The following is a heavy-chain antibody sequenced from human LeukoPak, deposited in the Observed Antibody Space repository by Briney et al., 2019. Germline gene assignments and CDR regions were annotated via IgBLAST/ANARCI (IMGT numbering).Heavy chain of an antibody. Sequence: SETLSLTCTVSGDSISSCYWSWIRQPPGEGLQWIGYIFYSGSTNYNASLRSRVAISVDTSKNQFSLRLTSVTAADTAVYYCAGRSARYFDHWGQGALATVSS. J-gene: IGHJ4*02. CDR2: IFYSGST. CDR1: GDSISSCY. D-gene: IGHD1-26*01. V-gene: IGHV4-59*01. CDR3: AGRSARYFDH.